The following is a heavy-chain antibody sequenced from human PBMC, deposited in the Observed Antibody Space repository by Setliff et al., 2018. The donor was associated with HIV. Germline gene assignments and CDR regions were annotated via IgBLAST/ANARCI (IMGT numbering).Heavy chain of an antibody. CDR2: ISPDGIRT. J-gene: IGHJ5*02. D-gene: IGHD3-9*01. CDR1: GFIFSDYW. Sequence: GGSLRLSCVASGFIFSDYWMHWVRQVPGKGLVWVARISPDGIRTTYAYPVKGRFTISRDNAKNTVYLQMNTLRAEDTAVYYCARDGYVDDWYVVNWIDPWGQGTLVTVSS. V-gene: IGHV3-74*03. CDR3: ARDGYVDDWYVVNWIDP.